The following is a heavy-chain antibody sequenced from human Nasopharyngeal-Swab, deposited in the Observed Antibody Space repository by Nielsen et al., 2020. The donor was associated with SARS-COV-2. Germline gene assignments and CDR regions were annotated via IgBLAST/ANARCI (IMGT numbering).Heavy chain of an antibody. CDR1: GFTFSSYG. V-gene: IGHV3-30*18. J-gene: IGHJ6*02. CDR3: AKDLGYSYGSVGMDV. Sequence: GESLKISCAASGFTFSSYGMHWVRQAPGKGLEWVAVISYDGSNKYYADSVKGRFTISRDNSKNTLYLQMNSLRAKDTAVYYCAKDLGYSYGSVGMDVWGQGTTVTVSS. D-gene: IGHD5-18*01. CDR2: ISYDGSNK.